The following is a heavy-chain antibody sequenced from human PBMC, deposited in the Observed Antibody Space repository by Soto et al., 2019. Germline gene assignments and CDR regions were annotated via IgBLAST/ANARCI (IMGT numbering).Heavy chain of an antibody. CDR1: GGSMSSSRYD. D-gene: IGHD6-19*01. Sequence: XETLSLPFTVSGGSMSSSRYDWGWIRQPPGKVLEWIGSIYYSGSTYYNPSLKSRVTISVDTSKNQFSLKLSSVTDADTAVYYCARPGYSSGWFSGGYGMDVWGQGTTVTVSS. CDR3: ARPGYSSGWFSGGYGMDV. J-gene: IGHJ6*02. CDR2: IYYSGST. V-gene: IGHV4-39*01.